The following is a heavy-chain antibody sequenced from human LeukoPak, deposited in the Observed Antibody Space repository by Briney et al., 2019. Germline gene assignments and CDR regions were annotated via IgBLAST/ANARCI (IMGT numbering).Heavy chain of an antibody. CDR2: IYYSGST. V-gene: IGHV4-59*01. J-gene: IGHJ5*02. CDR1: GGSITPYY. CDR3: ARGNGWYLGRTRAEQNWFDP. Sequence: PSETLSLTCTVSGGSITPYYWSWIRQPPGKELEWIGYIYYSGSTDYNPSLQSRVTMSVDPSKNQFSLKLSSVTAADTAVYYCARGNGWYLGRTRAEQNWFDPWGQGTLVTVSS. D-gene: IGHD6-19*01.